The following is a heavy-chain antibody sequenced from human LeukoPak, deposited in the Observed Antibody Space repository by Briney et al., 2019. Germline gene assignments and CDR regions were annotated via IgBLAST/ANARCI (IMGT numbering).Heavy chain of an antibody. Sequence: ASVKVSCKASGGTFSSYAISWVRQAPGQGLEWMGRITPIFGIANYAQKFQGRVTITADKSTSTAYMELSSLRSEDTAVYYCARARRYDFWSGYYYSYFDYWGQGTLVTVSS. V-gene: IGHV1-69*04. CDR1: GGTFSSYA. CDR2: ITPIFGIA. CDR3: ARARRYDFWSGYYYSYFDY. D-gene: IGHD3-3*01. J-gene: IGHJ4*02.